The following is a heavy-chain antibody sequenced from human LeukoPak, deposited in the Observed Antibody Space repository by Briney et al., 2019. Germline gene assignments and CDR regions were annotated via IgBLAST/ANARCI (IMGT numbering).Heavy chain of an antibody. CDR3: ASEYTGTFYFDN. CDR2: IGPNSDGT. J-gene: IGHJ4*02. V-gene: IGHV1-2*02. CDR1: GYTFTAYY. D-gene: IGHD1-26*01. Sequence: ASVKVSCKASGYTFTAYYMHWVRQAPGQGLEWMGYIGPNSDGTNYAQKFQGRVTMTRDTSISTAYMELNRLTSDDTAVYYCASEYTGTFYFDNWGQGTLVTVSS.